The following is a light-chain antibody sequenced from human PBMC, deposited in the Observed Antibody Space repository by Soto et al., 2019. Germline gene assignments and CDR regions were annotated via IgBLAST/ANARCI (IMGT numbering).Light chain of an antibody. CDR3: QQYGTSPRT. J-gene: IGKJ4*01. V-gene: IGKV3-20*01. Sequence: EIVLTQSPGTLSLSPGERVTLSCTASQSVSSSYLAWYQQKPGRAPRLLIYGSSSRATGIPDRFTGSGSGTDFTLTISRLEPEDFAVYYCQQYGTSPRTFGGGTKVEIK. CDR2: GSS. CDR1: QSVSSSY.